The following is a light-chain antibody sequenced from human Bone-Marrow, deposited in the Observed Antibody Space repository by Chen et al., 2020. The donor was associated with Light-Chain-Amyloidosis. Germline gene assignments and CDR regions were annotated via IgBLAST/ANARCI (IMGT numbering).Light chain of an antibody. CDR1: DLPTKY. J-gene: IGLJ2*01. CDR2: RDT. CDR3: QSADSSGTYEVI. Sequence: YELTQPPSVSVSPGQTARITCSGDDLPTKYAYWYQQKPGQAPVLVIHRDTERPSGISERFSGSSSGTTATLTISGGQEEDEADYHCQSADSSGTYEVIFGGGTKLTVL. V-gene: IGLV3-25*03.